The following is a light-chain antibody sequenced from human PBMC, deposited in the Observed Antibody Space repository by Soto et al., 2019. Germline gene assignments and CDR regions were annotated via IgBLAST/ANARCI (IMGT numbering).Light chain of an antibody. Sequence: SYELTQPSAVSVSPGQTARITCSGDILSKKYSRWFQQKPGQAPVLLMSKDTERPSGIPERFSGSTSGTTVTFTIRGAQVDDEADYYCSSAADNPLLFGGGTKLTVL. J-gene: IGLJ2*01. V-gene: IGLV3-27*01. CDR3: SSAADNPLL. CDR1: ILSKKY. CDR2: KDT.